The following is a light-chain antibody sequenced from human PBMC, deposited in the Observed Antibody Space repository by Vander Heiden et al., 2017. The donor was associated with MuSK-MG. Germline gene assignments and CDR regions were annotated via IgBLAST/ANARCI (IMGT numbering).Light chain of an antibody. Sequence: QPALTQPHSVSGSPGRAITISCTGTSSDIGDYNYVSWYQQRPGRAPILLMYDVTNRPSGVSNRFSGSKSGNTASLTISGLRAEDEADYYCNSHTSASTDVLGTGTRLTVL. CDR2: DVT. CDR1: SSDIGDYNY. J-gene: IGLJ1*01. V-gene: IGLV2-14*03. CDR3: NSHTSASTDV.